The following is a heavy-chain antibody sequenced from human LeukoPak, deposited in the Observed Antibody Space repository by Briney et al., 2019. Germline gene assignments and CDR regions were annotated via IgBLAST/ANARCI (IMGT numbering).Heavy chain of an antibody. Sequence: GGSLRLSCAVSGISFTGSGMHWIRQAPGKGLEWVAFIQYDATTKNYADSVKGRFTISRDNSKNTLYLQLNSLRDEDTAVYYCAREGGTIVAGTFDYWGQGTLVTVSS. CDR1: GISFTGSG. J-gene: IGHJ4*02. D-gene: IGHD5-12*01. CDR2: IQYDATTK. V-gene: IGHV3-30*02. CDR3: AREGGTIVAGTFDY.